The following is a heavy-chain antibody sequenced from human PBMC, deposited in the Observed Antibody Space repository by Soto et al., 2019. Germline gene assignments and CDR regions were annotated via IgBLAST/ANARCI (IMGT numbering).Heavy chain of an antibody. CDR1: GYTFTSYD. D-gene: IGHD2-2*01. CDR3: ATNVGCSSTSCSSDWFDP. J-gene: IGHJ5*02. Sequence: ASVKVSCKASGYTFTSYDINWVRQATGQGLEWMGWMNPNSGNTGYAQKFQGRVTMTRNTSISTAYMELSSLRSEDTAVYYCATNVGCSSTSCSSDWFDPWGQGTLVTVSS. V-gene: IGHV1-8*01. CDR2: MNPNSGNT.